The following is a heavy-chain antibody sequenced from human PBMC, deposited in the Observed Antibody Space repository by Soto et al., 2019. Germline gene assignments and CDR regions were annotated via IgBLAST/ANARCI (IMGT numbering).Heavy chain of an antibody. J-gene: IGHJ4*02. CDR3: ARAGGADLVYRFDY. CDR1: GGSVSRGAYY. V-gene: IGHV4-31*03. CDR2: IYYSGST. Sequence: QVQLQESGPGLVKPSETLSLTCTVSGGSVSRGAYYWSWIRQHPGKGLEWIGYIYYSGSTYYNPSLKSRVTISVDTSKNQFSLKLSSVTAADTAVYYCARAGGADLVYRFDYWGQGTLVTVSS. D-gene: IGHD2-8*01.